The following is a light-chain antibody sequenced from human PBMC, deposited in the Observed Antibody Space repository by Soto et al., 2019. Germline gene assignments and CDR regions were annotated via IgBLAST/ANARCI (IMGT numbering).Light chain of an antibody. V-gene: IGLV2-14*03. CDR1: SSDVGGYNY. J-gene: IGLJ1*01. CDR2: DVS. CDR3: SSYTSSTTEV. Sequence: QSVLTQPASVSGSPGQSIAISCTGTSSDVGGYNYVSWYQQHPGKAPKLMIYDVSSRPSGVSNRFSGSKSGNTASLTISGLQAGDEAGYYCSSYTSSTTEVFGTGTKVTVL.